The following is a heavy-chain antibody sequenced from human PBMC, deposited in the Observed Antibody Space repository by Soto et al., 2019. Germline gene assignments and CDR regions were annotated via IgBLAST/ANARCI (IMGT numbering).Heavy chain of an antibody. Sequence: GGSLRLSCAASGFAFSSYGMHLVRQSPGKGLEWVAVISYDGSNKYYADSVKGRFTISRDNYKNTLYLQMKSLRAEDTAVYYCAKDTNRRSFDPSGQGNWVPVSS. V-gene: IGHV3-30*18. CDR3: AKDTNRRSFDP. D-gene: IGHD2-8*01. J-gene: IGHJ5*02. CDR1: GFAFSSYG. CDR2: ISYDGSNK.